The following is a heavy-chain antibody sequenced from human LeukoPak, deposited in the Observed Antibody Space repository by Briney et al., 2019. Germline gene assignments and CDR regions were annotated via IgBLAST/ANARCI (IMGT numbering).Heavy chain of an antibody. D-gene: IGHD3-10*01. CDR3: ARNRYYYGSGNYGVPNWFDP. CDR2: ISSSGST. CDR1: GGSISSGSYY. V-gene: IGHV4-61*02. J-gene: IGHJ5*02. Sequence: SETLSLTCTVSGGSISSGSYYWSWIRQPAGKGLEWIGRISSSGSTYYNPSLKSRVTISVDTSKNQFSLKLNSVTAADTAVYYCARNRYYYGSGNYGVPNWFDPWGQGTLVTVSS.